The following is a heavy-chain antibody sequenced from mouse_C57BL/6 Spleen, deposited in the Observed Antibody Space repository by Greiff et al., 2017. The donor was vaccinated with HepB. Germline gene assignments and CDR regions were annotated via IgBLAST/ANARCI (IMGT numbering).Heavy chain of an antibody. J-gene: IGHJ3*01. CDR1: GFTFSSYA. D-gene: IGHD1-1*01. CDR3: TRGDTTVVAPFAY. CDR2: ISSGGDYI. V-gene: IGHV5-9-1*02. Sequence: EVKVEESGEGLVKPGGSLKLSCAASGFTFSSYAMSWVRQTPEKRLEWVAYISSGGDYIYYADTVKGRFTISRDNARNTLYLQMSSLKSEDTAMYYCTRGDTTVVAPFAYWGQGTLVTVSA.